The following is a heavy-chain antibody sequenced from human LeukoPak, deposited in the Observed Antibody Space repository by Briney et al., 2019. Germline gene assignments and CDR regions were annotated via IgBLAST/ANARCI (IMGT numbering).Heavy chain of an antibody. CDR3: AGYGAFDI. J-gene: IGHJ3*02. D-gene: IGHD5-18*01. CDR1: GGSISSSSYY. Sequence: PSETLSLTCTVSGGSISSSSYYWGWIRQPPGNGLEWIGSIYYSGSTYYHPSLKSRVTISVDTSKNQFSLKLSSMTAADTAVYYCAGYGAFDIWGQGTMVTVSS. CDR2: IYYSGST. V-gene: IGHV4-39*01.